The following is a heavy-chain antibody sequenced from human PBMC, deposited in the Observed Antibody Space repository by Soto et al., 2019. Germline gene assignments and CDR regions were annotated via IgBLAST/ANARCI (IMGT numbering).Heavy chain of an antibody. J-gene: IGHJ6*02. CDR3: ARAPPGPAPRWGV. D-gene: IGHD3-16*01. CDR1: NGSISSGGYS. Sequence: LSLTCTVSNGSISSGGYSWSWIRQTPGKGLEWIGYIYPTGKTYYDPSLKNRATLSIDTSQNQFSLQLTSVTAADTAVYYCARAPPGPAPRWGVWGHGTTVTVSS. V-gene: IGHV4-30-2*01. CDR2: IYPTGKT.